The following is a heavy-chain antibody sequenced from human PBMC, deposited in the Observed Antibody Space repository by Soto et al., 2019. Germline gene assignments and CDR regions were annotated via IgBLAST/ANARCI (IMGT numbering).Heavy chain of an antibody. CDR3: ARRRSSGNPGGFDY. CDR2: ISYDGSNK. J-gene: IGHJ4*02. Sequence: GGSLRLSCAASGFTFSSYAMHWVRQAPGKGLEWVAVISYDGSNKYYADSVKGRFTISRDNSKNTLYLQMNSLRAEDTAVYYCARRRSSGNPGGFDYWGQGTLVTVSS. V-gene: IGHV3-30-3*01. D-gene: IGHD3-22*01. CDR1: GFTFSSYA.